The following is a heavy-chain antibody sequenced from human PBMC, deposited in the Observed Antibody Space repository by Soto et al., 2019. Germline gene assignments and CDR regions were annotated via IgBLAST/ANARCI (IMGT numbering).Heavy chain of an antibody. CDR3: AREAAGILNWFDP. V-gene: IGHV4-31*03. CDR2: IYHSGST. CDR1: GGSISSGGYY. D-gene: IGHD6-25*01. J-gene: IGHJ5*02. Sequence: QVQLQESGPGLVKPSQTLSLTCTVSGGSISSGGYYWSWIRQHPGKGLEWIGYIYHSGSTYYNPSLKRRVTISVDTSKTQFSLKVSSVTAADTAVYYCAREAAGILNWFDPWGQGTLVTVSS.